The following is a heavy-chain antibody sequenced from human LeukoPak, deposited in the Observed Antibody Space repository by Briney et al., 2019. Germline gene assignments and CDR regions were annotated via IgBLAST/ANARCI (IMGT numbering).Heavy chain of an antibody. CDR3: ARGSGSGY. CDR1: GFTFNNYW. CDR2: IKQDGSEK. Sequence: GGSLRLSCAASGFTFNNYWMTWVRQAPGKGLEWVANIKQDGSEKYYVDSVKGRFTISRDNAENSLYLQMNSLRAEDTAVYYCARGSGSGYWGQGTLVTVSS. V-gene: IGHV3-7*03. J-gene: IGHJ4*02.